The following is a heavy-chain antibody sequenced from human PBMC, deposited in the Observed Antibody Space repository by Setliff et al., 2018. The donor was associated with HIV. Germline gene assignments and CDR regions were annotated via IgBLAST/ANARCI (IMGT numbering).Heavy chain of an antibody. J-gene: IGHJ4*02. V-gene: IGHV4-39*07. Sequence: KSSETLSLTCTVSGGSISSSSYYWGWIRQPPGKGLEWIGSIYYSGSTYYNPSLTSRVTISVDTSKNRFSLRLSSVTAADTAVYYCARGEFYGGTDCYWSSFDYWGQGSLVTVSS. CDR2: IYYSGST. D-gene: IGHD2-21*02. CDR3: ARGEFYGGTDCYWSSFDY. CDR1: GGSISSSSYY.